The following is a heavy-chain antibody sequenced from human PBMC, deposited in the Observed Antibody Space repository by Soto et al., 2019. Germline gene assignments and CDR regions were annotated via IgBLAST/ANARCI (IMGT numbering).Heavy chain of an antibody. J-gene: IGHJ5*02. CDR1: GYTFTSYH. V-gene: IGHV1-18*01. CDR2: ISAYNGNT. D-gene: IGHD4-17*01. CDR3: ARLPWADYGGIFDP. Sequence: ASVKVSFKASGYTFTSYHINWVRQAPGQGLEWMGWISAYNGNTNYAQKLQGRVTMTTDTSTSTAYMELSSLRSEDTAVYYCARLPWADYGGIFDPWGQGTLVTVSS.